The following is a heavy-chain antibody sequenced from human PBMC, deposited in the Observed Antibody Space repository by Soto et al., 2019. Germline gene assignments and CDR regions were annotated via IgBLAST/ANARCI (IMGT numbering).Heavy chain of an antibody. Sequence: ASVKVSCKASGYTFTNYGISWVRQAPGQGLEWMGWINPYKGNTIYAQKFQGRVTLTTDTSTNTAYMELRSLTSDDPAVYYCARRPSADWFDPWGKGPLVAVSS. J-gene: IGHJ5*02. V-gene: IGHV1-18*01. CDR2: INPYKGNT. D-gene: IGHD2-2*01. CDR3: ARRPSADWFDP. CDR1: GYTFTNYG.